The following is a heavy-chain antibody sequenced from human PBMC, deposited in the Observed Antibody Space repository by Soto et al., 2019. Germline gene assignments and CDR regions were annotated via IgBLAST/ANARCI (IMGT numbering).Heavy chain of an antibody. D-gene: IGHD2-15*01. V-gene: IGHV3-21*06. Sequence: EVHLVESGGGLVKPGGSLRLSCAVSGFTFSSCTMNWVRQAPGKGLEWVSSISPSSGHIYYADSVKGRFTISRDNAKNSLFLQMNSLRGEETAVYYCSGCSGGACHKNYGMDVWGQGTRVTVSS. CDR1: GFTFSSCT. CDR2: ISPSSGHI. CDR3: SGCSGGACHKNYGMDV. J-gene: IGHJ6*02.